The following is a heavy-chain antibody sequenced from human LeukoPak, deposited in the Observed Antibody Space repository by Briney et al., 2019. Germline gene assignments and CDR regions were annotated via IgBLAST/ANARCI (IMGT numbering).Heavy chain of an antibody. V-gene: IGHV3-30*04. CDR1: GFTFSSYA. Sequence: GGSLRLSCAASGFTFSSYAMHWVRQAPGKGQEWVAVISYDGSNKYYADSVKGRFTISRDNSKNTLYLQMNSLRAEDTAVYYCARDLRFNVRLVLGHPDYWGQGTLVTVSS. D-gene: IGHD6-6*01. CDR3: ARDLRFNVRLVLGHPDY. CDR2: ISYDGSNK. J-gene: IGHJ4*02.